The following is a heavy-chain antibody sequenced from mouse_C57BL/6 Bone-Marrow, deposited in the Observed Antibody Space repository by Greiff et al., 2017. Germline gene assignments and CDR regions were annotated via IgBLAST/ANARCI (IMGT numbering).Heavy chain of an antibody. CDR1: GYTFTSYW. V-gene: IGHV1-69*01. CDR3: AIYDYGPV. J-gene: IGHJ1*03. CDR2: IDPSDSYT. Sequence: QVQLQQPGAELVMPGASVKLSCKASGYTFTSYWMHWVKQRPGQGLEWIGEIDPSDSYTNYNQKFKGKSTLTVDKSSSTAYMQLSSLTSEDSAVYYGAIYDYGPVWGTGTTVTVSS. D-gene: IGHD2-4*01.